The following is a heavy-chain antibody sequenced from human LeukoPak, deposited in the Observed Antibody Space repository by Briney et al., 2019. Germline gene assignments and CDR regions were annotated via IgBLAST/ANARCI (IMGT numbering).Heavy chain of an antibody. CDR2: INRDGSST. Sequence: PGGSLRLSCAASGIIFSNYWMHWVRQAPGKGLVWVSRINRDGSSTSYADSVKGRFTISRDNSKNTLYLQMNSLRAEDTAVYYCAKGYGSGSYYDGNYYYYYMDVWGKGTTVTISS. CDR3: AKGYGSGSYYDGNYYYYYMDV. CDR1: GIIFSNYW. V-gene: IGHV3-74*01. J-gene: IGHJ6*03. D-gene: IGHD3-10*01.